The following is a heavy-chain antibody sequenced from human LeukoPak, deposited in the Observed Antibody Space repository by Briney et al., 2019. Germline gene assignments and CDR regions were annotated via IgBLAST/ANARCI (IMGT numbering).Heavy chain of an antibody. CDR2: IYHSGST. CDR1: GYSISSGYY. CDR3: ARGATGQLLDWFDP. J-gene: IGHJ5*02. D-gene: IGHD2-2*01. V-gene: IGHV4-38-2*01. Sequence: PSETLSLTSAVSGYSISSGYYWGWIRQPPGKGLEWIGSIYHSGSTYYNPSLKSRVTISVDTSKNQFSLKLSSVTAADTAVYYCARGATGQLLDWFDPWGQGTLVTVSS.